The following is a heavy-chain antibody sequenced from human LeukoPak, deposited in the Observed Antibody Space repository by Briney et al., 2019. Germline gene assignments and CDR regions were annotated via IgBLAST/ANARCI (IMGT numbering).Heavy chain of an antibody. CDR2: IWHDGSKE. Sequence: GGSVRLSCAGSGYTFRSYGMHWVRQAPGKGLEWVAVIWHDGSKEYYPDSVKGRFTISRDDSKSTLYLQMNSLRDEDTAVYYCASDPCSDRACPPWDWGQGTQVIVSS. CDR3: ASDPCSDRACPPWD. V-gene: IGHV3-33*01. CDR1: GYTFRSYG. J-gene: IGHJ4*02. D-gene: IGHD2-15*01.